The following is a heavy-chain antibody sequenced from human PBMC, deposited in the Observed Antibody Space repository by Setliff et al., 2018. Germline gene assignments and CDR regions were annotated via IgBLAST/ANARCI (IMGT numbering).Heavy chain of an antibody. CDR3: ARHEEGYCDGGSCPYYFDY. CDR2: VYDSGTT. D-gene: IGHD2-15*01. CDR1: GGSISSTSYY. J-gene: IGHJ4*02. V-gene: IGHV4-39*01. Sequence: SETLSLTCTVPGGSISSTSYYWGWIRQPPGKGLEWIGTVYDSGTTYYNPSLKSRVTISVDTSKNQFSLKLSSVTAADAAVYYCARHEEGYCDGGSCPYYFDYWGQGTLVTVSS.